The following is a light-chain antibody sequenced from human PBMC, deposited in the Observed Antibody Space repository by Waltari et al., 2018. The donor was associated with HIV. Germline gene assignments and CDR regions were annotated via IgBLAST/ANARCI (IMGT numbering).Light chain of an antibody. J-gene: IGLJ3*02. CDR2: AHT. Sequence: QSVLTQPPSVSGAPGQTVTISCTGSSSNIGAAYDVHWYQQVPGTAPQLLISAHTNRPSVLPDRFSGSTSGTSASLATSGLQTEDEADYYCQSYVRSVNVVFGRGTRVTVL. V-gene: IGLV1-40*01. CDR3: QSYVRSVNVV. CDR1: SSNIGAAYD.